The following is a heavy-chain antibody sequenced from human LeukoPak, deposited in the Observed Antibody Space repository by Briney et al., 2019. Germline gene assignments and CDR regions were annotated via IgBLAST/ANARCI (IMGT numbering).Heavy chain of an antibody. CDR1: GFTFSSYW. J-gene: IGHJ6*02. V-gene: IGHV3-74*01. Sequence: PGGSLRLSCAASGFTFSSYWMHWVRQAPGKGLVWVSRINSDGSSTSYADSVKGRFTISRDNAKNTLYLQMNSLRAEDTAVYYCARSYCGGDCEDYYYYSMDVWGQGTTVTVSS. CDR3: ARSYCGGDCEDYYYYSMDV. D-gene: IGHD2-21*02. CDR2: INSDGSST.